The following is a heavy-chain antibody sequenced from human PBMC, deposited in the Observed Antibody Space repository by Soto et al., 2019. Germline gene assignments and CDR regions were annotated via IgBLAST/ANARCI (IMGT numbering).Heavy chain of an antibody. CDR1: GYDFANYW. CDR2: IFPDDSDT. J-gene: IGHJ1*01. V-gene: IGHV5-51*01. D-gene: IGHD2-21*01. CDR3: ARGPRTQLWLPFAH. Sequence: PGESLKISCEGSGYDFANYWIAWVRQMPGKGLEWMGIIFPDDSDTKYSPSFQGQVTISADRSISTAYLQWSSLRPDDTAIYYCARGPRTQLWLPFAHWGQGTLVTVSS.